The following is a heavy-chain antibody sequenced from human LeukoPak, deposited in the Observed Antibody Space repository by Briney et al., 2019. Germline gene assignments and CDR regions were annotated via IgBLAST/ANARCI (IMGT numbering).Heavy chain of an antibody. D-gene: IGHD3-22*01. CDR3: ARSITMIVVAQFDP. Sequence: ASVKVSCKASGYTFTSYDINWVRQAPGQGLEWMGWISAYNGNTNYAQKLQGRVTMTTDTSTSTAYMELRSLRSDDTAVYYCARSITMIVVAQFDPWGQGTLVTVSS. V-gene: IGHV1-18*01. J-gene: IGHJ5*02. CDR2: ISAYNGNT. CDR1: GYTFTSYD.